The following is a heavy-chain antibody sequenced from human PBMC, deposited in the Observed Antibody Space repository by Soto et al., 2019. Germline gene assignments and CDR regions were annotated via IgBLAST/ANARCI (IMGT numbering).Heavy chain of an antibody. J-gene: IGHJ6*02. CDR1: GFSFSSYG. Sequence: PGGSLRLSCAASGFSFSSYGVHWVRQAPGKGLEWVAVIWYDGSNKYYADSVKGRFTISRDNSKNTLYLQMNSLRAEDTAVYYCARDSSEYYDFWSGYYRYYYGMDVWGQGTTVTV. D-gene: IGHD3-3*01. CDR3: ARDSSEYYDFWSGYYRYYYGMDV. CDR2: IWYDGSNK. V-gene: IGHV3-33*01.